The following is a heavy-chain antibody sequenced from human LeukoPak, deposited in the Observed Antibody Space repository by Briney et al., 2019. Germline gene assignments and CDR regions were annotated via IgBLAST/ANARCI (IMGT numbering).Heavy chain of an antibody. V-gene: IGHV1-2*02. CDR2: INPNSGGT. CDR3: ARDRSGTTRRDDAFDI. J-gene: IGHJ3*02. D-gene: IGHD1-26*01. CDR1: GYTFTGYY. Sequence: ASVKVSCKASGYTFTGYYMHWVRQAPGQGLEWMGWINPNSGGTNYAQKFQGRVTMTRDTSISTAYMELSRLRSDDTAVYYCARDRSGTTRRDDAFDIWGQGTMVTVSS.